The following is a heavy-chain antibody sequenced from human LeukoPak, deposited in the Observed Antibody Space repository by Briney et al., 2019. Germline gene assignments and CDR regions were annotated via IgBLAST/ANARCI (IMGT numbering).Heavy chain of an antibody. Sequence: KASQTLSLTCTVSGGSISSGSYYWSWIRQPAGKGLEWIGRIYTSGSTNYNPSLKSRVTISVDTSKNRFSLKLSSVTAADTAVYYCARHPKYLSRYCSSTSCYDYWGQGTLVTVSS. J-gene: IGHJ4*02. CDR2: IYTSGST. D-gene: IGHD2-2*01. V-gene: IGHV4-61*02. CDR1: GGSISSGSYY. CDR3: ARHPKYLSRYCSSTSCYDY.